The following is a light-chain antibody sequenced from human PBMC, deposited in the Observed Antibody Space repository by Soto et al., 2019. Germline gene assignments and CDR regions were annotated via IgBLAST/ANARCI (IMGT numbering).Light chain of an antibody. CDR1: QSVTSN. Sequence: EIVMTQSPATLSVSPGERATLSCRASQSVTSNLAWYQQKPGQAPSLLIYGASTRATGIPARFSGSGSGTEFTLTISSRQSEDFVVYYCQQYNNWPRTFGQGTKVEIK. CDR2: GAS. CDR3: QQYNNWPRT. V-gene: IGKV3-15*01. J-gene: IGKJ1*01.